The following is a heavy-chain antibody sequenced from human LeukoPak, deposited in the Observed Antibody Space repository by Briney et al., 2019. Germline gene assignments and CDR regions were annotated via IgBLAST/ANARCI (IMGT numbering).Heavy chain of an antibody. CDR1: AFSFSSHI. J-gene: IGHJ3*01. V-gene: IGHV3-21*01. CDR3: ARERGPRSGGSCGAFDL. CDR2: ITGDASKI. Sequence: PGGSLRLSCAAFAFSFSSHIMNWVRQAPGKGLEWVSSITGDASKIYYGDSVKGRFTISRDNAKNSLFLQMNSLRVEDTAVYYCARERGPRSGGSCGAFDLWGQGTLVTVSS. D-gene: IGHD2-15*01.